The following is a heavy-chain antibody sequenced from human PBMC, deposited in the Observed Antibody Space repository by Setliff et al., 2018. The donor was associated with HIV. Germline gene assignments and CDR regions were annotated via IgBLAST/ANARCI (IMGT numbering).Heavy chain of an antibody. D-gene: IGHD4-17*01. Sequence: PGGSLRLSCAASGFTFSTYAMGWVRQAPGKGLEWVSTVGAVGAPTHYAESVKGRFTISKDNSKDTLYLQMSGLRDEDTALYYCAKVFDYGIDGFDIWGQGTLVTVSS. CDR3: AKVFDYGIDGFDI. CDR1: GFTFSTYA. CDR2: VGAVGAPT. V-gene: IGHV3-23*01. J-gene: IGHJ3*02.